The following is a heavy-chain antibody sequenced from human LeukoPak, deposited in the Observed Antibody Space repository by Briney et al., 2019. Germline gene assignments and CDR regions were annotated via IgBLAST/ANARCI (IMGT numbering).Heavy chain of an antibody. CDR2: IYYRGST. J-gene: IGHJ4*02. CDR1: GGSVSSGRYY. CDR3: ARVRYSSGWYEDY. Sequence: SSGTLSLTCTVSGGSVSSGRYYWSWIRQPPGKGLEWIGYIYYRGSTKYHPSPKSRVPIPVHTPKNPSSLQPSSVPAADTAVYYCARVRYSSGWYEDYWGQGTLVPVSS. D-gene: IGHD6-19*01. V-gene: IGHV4-61*01.